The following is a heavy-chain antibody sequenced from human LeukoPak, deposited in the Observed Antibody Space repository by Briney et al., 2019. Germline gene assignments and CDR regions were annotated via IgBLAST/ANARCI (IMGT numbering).Heavy chain of an antibody. J-gene: IGHJ4*02. CDR2: INHSGST. D-gene: IGHD3-22*01. CDR3: ARDLVISSADY. CDR1: GASFSGYY. Sequence: SETLSLTCAVYGASFSGYYWSWIRQPPGKGLEWIGEINHSGSTKYNPSLKSRVTISVDTSKNQFSLKLRSVTAADTAIYYCARDLVISSADYWGQGTLVTVSS. V-gene: IGHV4-34*01.